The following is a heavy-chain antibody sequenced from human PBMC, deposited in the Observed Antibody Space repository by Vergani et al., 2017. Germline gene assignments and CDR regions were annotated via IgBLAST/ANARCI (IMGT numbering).Heavy chain of an antibody. CDR2: ISSSSSYI. J-gene: IGHJ2*01. Sequence: EVQLVESGGGLVKPGGSLRLSCAASGFTFSSYSMNWVRQAPGKGLEWVSSISSSSSYIYYADSVKGRFTISRDNAKNSLYLQMNSLRAEDTAVYYCARVRISPSGDWYFDLWGRGTLVTVSS. V-gene: IGHV3-21*01. D-gene: IGHD2-15*01. CDR3: ARVRISPSGDWYFDL. CDR1: GFTFSSYS.